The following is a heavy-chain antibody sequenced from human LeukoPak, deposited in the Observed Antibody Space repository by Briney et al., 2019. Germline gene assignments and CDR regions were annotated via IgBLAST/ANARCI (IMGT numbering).Heavy chain of an antibody. CDR2: IYYSGST. CDR1: GGSISSSSYY. V-gene: IGHV4-39*07. Sequence: SETLSLTCTVSGGSISSSSYYWGWIRQPPGKGLEWIGSIYYSGSTYYNPSLKSRVTISVETSKNQFSLKLSSVTAADTAVYYCAERWELKRGFDYWGQGTLVTVSS. J-gene: IGHJ4*02. D-gene: IGHD1-26*01. CDR3: AERWELKRGFDY.